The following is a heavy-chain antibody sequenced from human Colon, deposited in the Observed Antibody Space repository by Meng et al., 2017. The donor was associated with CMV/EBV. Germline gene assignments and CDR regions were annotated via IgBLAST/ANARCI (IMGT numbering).Heavy chain of an antibody. J-gene: IGHJ5*02. CDR1: GFTFSSYW. D-gene: IGHD5-18*01. CDR2: IKQDGSET. Sequence: GESLKISCAASGFTFSSYWMTWVRQAPGKGLEWVANIKQDGSETSYVDSVKGRFTISRDNAKNSLYLQMNNLRAEDTAVYYCARGQLWLCSWGQGTLVTVSS. CDR3: ARGQLWLCS. V-gene: IGHV3-7*04.